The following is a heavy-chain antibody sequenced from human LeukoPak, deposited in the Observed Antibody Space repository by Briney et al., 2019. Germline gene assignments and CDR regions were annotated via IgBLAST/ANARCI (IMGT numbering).Heavy chain of an antibody. CDR3: AGDRSYCSGGSCSGHSDY. J-gene: IGHJ4*02. D-gene: IGHD2-15*01. CDR1: GLTFSMHW. CDR2: IKQDGSEK. Sequence: TGGSLRLSCAASGLTFSMHWMSWVRQAPGRGLEWVANIKQDGSEKNYVDSVKGRFTISRDNAKNSVYLQLNSLRAEDTAVYYCAGDRSYCSGGSCSGHSDYWGQGTLVTVSS. V-gene: IGHV3-7*04.